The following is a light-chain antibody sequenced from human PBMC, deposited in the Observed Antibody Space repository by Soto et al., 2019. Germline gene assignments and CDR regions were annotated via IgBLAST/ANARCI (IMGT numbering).Light chain of an antibody. J-gene: IGKJ1*01. CDR3: QHYNSYSEA. CDR2: KAS. Sequence: DILFTQSPSTLSAYVGDRVTISCRASQSISSWLAWYQQTPGKAPKLLIYKASTLKSGVPSRFRGSRSGTEFTLTISSLQPDDFETYYCQHYNSYSEAFGQGTKVDI. CDR1: QSISSW. V-gene: IGKV1-5*03.